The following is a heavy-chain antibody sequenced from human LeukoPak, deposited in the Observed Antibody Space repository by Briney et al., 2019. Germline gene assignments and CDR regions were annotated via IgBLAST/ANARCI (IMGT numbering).Heavy chain of an antibody. D-gene: IGHD3-3*01. J-gene: IGHJ4*02. V-gene: IGHV4-4*07. CDR3: AGQVVKITIFGVVKAAFDY. CDR2: IYTSGST. CDR1: GGSISSYY. Sequence: PSETLSLTCTVSGGSISSYYWSWIRQPAGKGLEWIGRIYTSGSTNYNPSLKSRVTMSVDTSKNQFSLKLSSVTAADTAVYYCAGQVVKITIFGVVKAAFDYWGQGTLVTVSS.